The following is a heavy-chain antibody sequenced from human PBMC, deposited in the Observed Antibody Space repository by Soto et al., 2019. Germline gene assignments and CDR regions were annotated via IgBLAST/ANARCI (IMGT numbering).Heavy chain of an antibody. CDR1: GGSISSPNHF. CDR3: ARSDQRRRMSFDY. J-gene: IGHJ4*02. V-gene: IGHV4-39*01. CDR2: IYYSGTT. Sequence: QLLESGPGLVKSSETLSLTCTVSGGSISSPNHFWGWIRQPPGKGLEWIGSIYYSGTTYYDPSFKSRVTISVDTSRKQFSLKLTSVTAADTAVYYCARSDQRRRMSFDYWGQGALVTVSS.